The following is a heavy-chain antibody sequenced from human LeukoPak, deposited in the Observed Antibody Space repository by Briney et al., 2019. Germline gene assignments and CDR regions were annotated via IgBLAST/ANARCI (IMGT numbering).Heavy chain of an antibody. J-gene: IGHJ6*02. D-gene: IGHD4-23*01. CDR3: AREGATTVVTQGQDYYYGMDV. Sequence: PGGSLRLSCAASGFTFSSYRMHWVRQAPGMGLEWVAVIWYDGSNKDYADSVKGRFTISRDNSKNTLYLQMNSLRAEDTAVYYCAREGATTVVTQGQDYYYGMDVWGQGTTVTVSS. CDR1: GFTFSSYR. V-gene: IGHV3-33*01. CDR2: IWYDGSNK.